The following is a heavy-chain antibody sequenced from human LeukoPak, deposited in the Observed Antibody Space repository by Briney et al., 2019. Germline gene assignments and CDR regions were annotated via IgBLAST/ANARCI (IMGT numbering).Heavy chain of an antibody. J-gene: IGHJ4*02. CDR3: ARDLSIAAAGALFDY. CDR2: INPNSGGT. CDR1: GYTFIGYY. Sequence: GASLKVSCKASGYTFIGYYMHWVRQARGQGLEWMGRINPNSGGTDYAQKFQGRVTMTRDTSISTAYLEFSSLRSDDTAVYYCARDLSIAAAGALFDYWGQGTLVTVSS. D-gene: IGHD6-13*01. V-gene: IGHV1-2*06.